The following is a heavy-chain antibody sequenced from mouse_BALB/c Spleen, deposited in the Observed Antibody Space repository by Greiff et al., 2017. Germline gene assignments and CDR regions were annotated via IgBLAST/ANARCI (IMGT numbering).Heavy chain of an antibody. Sequence: VQLQQSGAELVRPGTSVKVSCKASGYAFTNYLIEWVKQRPGQGLEWIGVINPGSGGTNYNEKFKGKATLTADKSSSTAYMQLSSLTSDDSAVYFCARGGNLGYAMDYWGQGTSVTVSS. CDR1: GYAFTNYL. D-gene: IGHD2-1*01. J-gene: IGHJ4*01. CDR2: INPGSGGT. CDR3: ARGGNLGYAMDY. V-gene: IGHV1-54*01.